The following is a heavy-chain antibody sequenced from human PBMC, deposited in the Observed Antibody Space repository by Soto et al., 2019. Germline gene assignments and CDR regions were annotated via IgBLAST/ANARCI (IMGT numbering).Heavy chain of an antibody. J-gene: IGHJ6*02. Sequence: SVKVSCKASGGTFSSYAISWVRQAPGQGLEWMGGIIPIFGTANYAQKFQGRVTITADKSTSTAYMELSSLRSEDTAVYYCASSFLEDSGSYYYYYGMDVWGQGTTVTVS. CDR3: ASSFLEDSGSYYYYYGMDV. D-gene: IGHD3-3*01. V-gene: IGHV1-69*06. CDR1: GGTFSSYA. CDR2: IIPIFGTA.